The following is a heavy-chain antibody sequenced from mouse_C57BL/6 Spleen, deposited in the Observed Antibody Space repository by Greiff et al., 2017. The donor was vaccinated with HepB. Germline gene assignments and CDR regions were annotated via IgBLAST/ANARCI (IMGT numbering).Heavy chain of an antibody. Sequence: VQLQQPGAELVRPGSSVKLSCKASGYTFTSYWMHWVKQRPIQGLEWIGNIDPSDSETPYNQKFKDKATLTVDKSSITAYMQLSSLTSEDSAVYYCARSPVYYGFDYWGQGTTLTVSS. J-gene: IGHJ2*01. CDR1: GYTFTSYW. CDR2: IDPSDSET. CDR3: ARSPVYYGFDY. V-gene: IGHV1-52*01. D-gene: IGHD2-1*01.